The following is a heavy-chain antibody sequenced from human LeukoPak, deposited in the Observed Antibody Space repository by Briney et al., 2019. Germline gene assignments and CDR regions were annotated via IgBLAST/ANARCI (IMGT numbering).Heavy chain of an antibody. CDR3: ARDLRDEVPSFDR. V-gene: IGHV3-21*01. J-gene: IGHJ2*01. Sequence: KAGGSLRLSCAASGFTFSSYSMNWVRQAPGKGLEWVSSISSSRSYIYYVDSVKGGFTISRDNAKNSLYLQMNSLRAEDTAVYYCARDLRDEVPSFDRWGRGTLVTVSS. D-gene: IGHD3-10*01. CDR2: ISSSRSYI. CDR1: GFTFSSYS.